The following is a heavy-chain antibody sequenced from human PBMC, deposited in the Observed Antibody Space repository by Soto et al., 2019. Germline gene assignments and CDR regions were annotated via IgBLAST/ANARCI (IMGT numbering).Heavy chain of an antibody. CDR2: IYYSGST. D-gene: IGHD5-12*01. CDR1: GGSISSYY. J-gene: IGHJ4*02. V-gene: IGHV4-59*01. Sequence: PSETLSLTCTVSGGSISSYYWSWIRQPPGKGLEWIGYIYYSGSTNYNPSLKSRVTISVDTSKNQFSLKLSSVTAADTAVYYCARAPYSGYDYFVYWGQGTLVTVSS. CDR3: ARAPYSGYDYFVY.